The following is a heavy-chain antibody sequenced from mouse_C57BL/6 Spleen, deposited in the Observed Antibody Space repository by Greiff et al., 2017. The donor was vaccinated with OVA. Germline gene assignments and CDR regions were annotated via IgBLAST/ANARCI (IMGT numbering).Heavy chain of an antibody. CDR2: ISDGGSYT. CDR3: ARDPSTVVAPYYAMDY. V-gene: IGHV5-4*01. J-gene: IGHJ4*01. Sequence: EVNVVESGGGLVKPGGSLKLSCAASGFTFSSYAMSWVRQTPEKRLEWVATISDGGSYTYYPDNVKGRFTISRDNAKNNLYLQMSHLKSEDTPMYYCARDPSTVVAPYYAMDYWGQGTSVTVSS. CDR1: GFTFSSYA. D-gene: IGHD1-1*01.